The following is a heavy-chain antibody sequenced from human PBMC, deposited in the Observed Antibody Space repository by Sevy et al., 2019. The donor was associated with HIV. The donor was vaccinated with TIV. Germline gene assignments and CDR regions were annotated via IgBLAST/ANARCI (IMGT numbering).Heavy chain of an antibody. CDR1: GFTFSSYS. V-gene: IGHV3-48*02. Sequence: GGSLRLSCAASGFTFSSYSMNWVRQAPGKGLEWVSYISSSSSTIYDADSVKGRFTISRDNAKNSLYLQMNSLRDEDTAVYYCARVHPDEHYFDYRGQGTLVTVSS. J-gene: IGHJ4*02. CDR3: ARVHPDEHYFDY. CDR2: ISSSSSTI.